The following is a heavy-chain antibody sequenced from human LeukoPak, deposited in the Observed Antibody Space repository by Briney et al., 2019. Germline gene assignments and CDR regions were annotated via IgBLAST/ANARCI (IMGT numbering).Heavy chain of an antibody. V-gene: IGHV4-59*01. J-gene: IGHJ4*02. CDR3: ARAGGYYGYFDY. CDR1: GGSISSYY. Sequence: SPTLSLTCTVSGGSISSYYWSWIRQPPGKGREWIGYIYYIGSTNYNPSLKSRVTISVDTSKNQFSLKLSSVTAADTAVYYCARAGGYYGYFDYWGQGTLVTVSS. D-gene: IGHD3-3*01. CDR2: IYYIGST.